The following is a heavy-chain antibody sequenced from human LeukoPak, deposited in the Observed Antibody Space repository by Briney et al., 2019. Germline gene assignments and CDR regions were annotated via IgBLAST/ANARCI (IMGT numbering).Heavy chain of an antibody. D-gene: IGHD6-13*01. CDR3: AKLQADYYFDY. Sequence: PGGSLRLSCAASGFTFSNYAMNWVRQAPGKGLEWVSVVTGGGDITDYADSVKGRFTISRDNSHNTLYLQMNSLRVEDTAVYYCAKLQADYYFDYRGQGTLVTVSS. J-gene: IGHJ4*02. CDR2: VTGGGDIT. CDR1: GFTFSNYA. V-gene: IGHV3-23*01.